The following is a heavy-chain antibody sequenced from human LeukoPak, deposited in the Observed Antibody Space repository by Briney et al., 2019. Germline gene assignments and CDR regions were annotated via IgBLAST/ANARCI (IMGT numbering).Heavy chain of an antibody. CDR1: GFTFSSYW. D-gene: IGHD6-19*01. V-gene: IGHV3-74*01. CDR3: ARVIAVAGFDY. CDR2: INSDGSST. J-gene: IGHJ4*02. Sequence: GGSLRLSCAASGFTFSSYWMHWVRQAPGKGLVWVSRINSDGSSTSYADSVKGRFTISRDNAKNTLYLQMNRLRAEDTAVYYCARVIAVAGFDYWGQGTLVTVSS.